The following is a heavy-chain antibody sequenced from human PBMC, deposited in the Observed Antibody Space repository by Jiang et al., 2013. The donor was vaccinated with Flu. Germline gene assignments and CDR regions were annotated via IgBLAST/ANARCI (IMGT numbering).Heavy chain of an antibody. V-gene: IGHV6-1*01. CDR3: ARDVSAVGSDNWFDP. Sequence: SSNSAAWNWIRQSPSRGLEWLGRTYYRSKWYNDYAVSVKSRITINPDTSKNQFSLQLNSVTPEDTAVYFCARDVSAVGSDNWFDPWGQGTLVTVSS. CDR2: TYYRSKWYN. J-gene: IGHJ5*02. CDR1: SSNSAA. D-gene: IGHD6-25*01.